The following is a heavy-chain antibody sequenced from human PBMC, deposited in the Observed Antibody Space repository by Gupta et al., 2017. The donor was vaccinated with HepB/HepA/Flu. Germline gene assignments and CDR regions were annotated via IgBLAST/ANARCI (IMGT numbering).Heavy chain of an antibody. Sequence: MGGIIPIFGTANYAQKFQGRVTITADESTSTAYMELSSLRSEDTAVYYCARDSLTTVTTVIYYYYYMDVWGKGTTVTVSS. CDR2: IIPIFGTA. J-gene: IGHJ6*03. D-gene: IGHD4-17*01. CDR3: ARDSLTTVTTVIYYYYYMDV. V-gene: IGHV1-69*01.